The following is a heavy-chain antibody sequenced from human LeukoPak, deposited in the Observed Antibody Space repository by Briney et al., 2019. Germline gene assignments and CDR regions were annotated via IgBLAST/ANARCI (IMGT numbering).Heavy chain of an antibody. CDR3: ARGSYDFWSGLGFYYYMDV. CDR1: GGSISSYY. J-gene: IGHJ6*03. Sequence: SETLSLTCTVSGGSISSYYWSWIRQPPGKGLEWIGHIYYSGSTNYNPSLKSRVTISVDTSKNQFSLKLSSVTAADTAVYYCARGSYDFWSGLGFYYYMDVWGKGTTVTVSS. CDR2: IYYSGST. V-gene: IGHV4-59*01. D-gene: IGHD3-3*01.